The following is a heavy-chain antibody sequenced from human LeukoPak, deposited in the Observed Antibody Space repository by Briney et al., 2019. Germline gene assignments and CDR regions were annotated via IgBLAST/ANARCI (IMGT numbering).Heavy chain of an antibody. D-gene: IGHD2-2*01. CDR3: ARDRDPIVVVPAAINWFDL. V-gene: IGHV3-21*01. CDR1: GFTFSSYS. Sequence: GGSLRLSCAASGFTFSSYSMNWVRQAPGKGLEWVSSISRSSSYIYYADSVKGRFTISRDNAKNSLYLQMNSLRAEDTAVYYCARDRDPIVVVPAAINWFDLWGQGTLVTVSS. J-gene: IGHJ5*02. CDR2: ISRSSSYI.